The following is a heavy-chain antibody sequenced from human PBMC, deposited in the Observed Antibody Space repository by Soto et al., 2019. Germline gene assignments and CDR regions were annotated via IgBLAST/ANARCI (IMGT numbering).Heavy chain of an antibody. CDR3: ARGGGVGVSGSAAFDM. CDR2: IHPDTGAA. CDR1: GYPVTAYY. J-gene: IGHJ3*02. V-gene: IGHV1-2*02. D-gene: IGHD1-26*01. Sequence: QLHLVPSGAVVKQTGASVTVSCSASGYPVTAYYMHWVRQAPGRGLEWMGGIHPDTGAAKYTQTFQGRVTMARDASTSTVFIEVSGLTSEDTAVFYCARGGGVGVSGSAAFDMWGQGTLVNVSS.